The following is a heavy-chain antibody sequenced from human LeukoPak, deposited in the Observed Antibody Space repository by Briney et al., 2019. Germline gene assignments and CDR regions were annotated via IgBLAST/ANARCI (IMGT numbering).Heavy chain of an antibody. J-gene: IGHJ4*02. V-gene: IGHV4-34*01. CDR1: GGSFSGYY. CDR2: INHSGST. D-gene: IGHD7-27*01. Sequence: SETLSLTCAVYGGSFSGYYWSWIRQPPGKGLEWIGEINHSGSTNYNPSLKSRVTISVDTSKNQFSLKLSSVTAADTAVYYCARRDWGQYYFDYWGQGTLVTVSS. CDR3: ARRDWGQYYFDY.